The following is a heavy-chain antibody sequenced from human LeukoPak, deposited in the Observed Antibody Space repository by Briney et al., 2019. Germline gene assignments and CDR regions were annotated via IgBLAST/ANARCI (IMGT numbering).Heavy chain of an antibody. CDR3: TTDPGYFPRATTNWFDP. D-gene: IGHD1-14*01. CDR1: GFTFSNAW. CDR2: IKSKTDGGTT. V-gene: IGHV3-15*01. J-gene: IGHJ5*02. Sequence: RTGGSLRLSCAASGFTFSNAWMSWVRQAPGKGLEWVGRIKSKTDGGTTDYAAPVKGRFTISRDDSKNTLYLQMNSLKTEDTAVYYCTTDPGYFPRATTNWFDPWGQGTLVTVSS.